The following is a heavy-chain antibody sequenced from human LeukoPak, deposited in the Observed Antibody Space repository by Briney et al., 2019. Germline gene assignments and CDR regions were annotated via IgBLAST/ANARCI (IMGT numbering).Heavy chain of an antibody. CDR1: GYTLTELS. CDR2: FDPEDGET. J-gene: IGHJ5*02. Sequence: ASVKVSCKVSGYTLTELSMHWVRQAPGKGLEWMGGFDPEDGETIYAQKFQGRVTMTEDTSTDTAYMELGSLRSEDTAVYYCATYPYGDYVDWFDPWGQGTLVTVSS. D-gene: IGHD4-17*01. CDR3: ATYPYGDYVDWFDP. V-gene: IGHV1-24*01.